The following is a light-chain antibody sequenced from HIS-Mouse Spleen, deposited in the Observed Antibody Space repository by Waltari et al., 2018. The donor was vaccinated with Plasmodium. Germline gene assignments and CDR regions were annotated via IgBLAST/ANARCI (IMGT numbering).Light chain of an antibody. CDR1: QSVSSN. Sequence: EIVMTQSPATLSVSPGERATLSCRASQSVSSNLAWYQQKPGQAPRPRIYCSSTRATGIPARFSGSGSGTEFTLTISSLQSEDFAVYYCQQYNNWSFTFGPGTKVDIK. V-gene: IGKV3-15*01. CDR3: QQYNNWSFT. CDR2: CSS. J-gene: IGKJ3*01.